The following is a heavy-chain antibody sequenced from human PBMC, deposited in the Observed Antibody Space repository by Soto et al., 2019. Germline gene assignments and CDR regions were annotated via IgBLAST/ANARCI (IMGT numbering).Heavy chain of an antibody. J-gene: IGHJ3*02. Sequence: QVQLQESGPGLVKPSETLSLTCTVSGGSISSYYWSWIRQPAGKGLEWIGRIYTSGSTNYNPSLKSRVTMSVDTSKNQFSLKLSSVTAADTAVYYCARNLRDIPPGAFDIWGQGTMVTVSS. D-gene: IGHD2-15*01. V-gene: IGHV4-4*07. CDR2: IYTSGST. CDR3: ARNLRDIPPGAFDI. CDR1: GGSISSYY.